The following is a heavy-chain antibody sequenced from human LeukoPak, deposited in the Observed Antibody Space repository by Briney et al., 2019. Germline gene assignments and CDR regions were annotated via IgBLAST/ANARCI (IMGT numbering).Heavy chain of an antibody. Sequence: GGSLRLSCAASGFTLSSYAMSWVRQAPGKGPEGVSAVSNSDGPTYYADSVKGRFTISRDNSKNTLYLQMNSLRAEDTALYSCAKHIGGTYFNPFDYWGQGTLVTVSS. V-gene: IGHV3-23*01. J-gene: IGHJ4*02. D-gene: IGHD1-26*01. CDR1: GFTLSSYA. CDR2: VSNSDGPT. CDR3: AKHIGGTYFNPFDY.